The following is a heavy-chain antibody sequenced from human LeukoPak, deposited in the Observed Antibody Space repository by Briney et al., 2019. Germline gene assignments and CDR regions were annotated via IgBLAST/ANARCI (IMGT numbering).Heavy chain of an antibody. CDR3: ASGYYGSGSLIPFDY. J-gene: IGHJ4*02. V-gene: IGHV3-30*04. Sequence: QPGGSLRLSCAASGFTFSSYAMHWVRQAPGKGLEWVAVISYDGSNKYYADSVKGRFTISSDNSKNTLYLQMNSLRAEDTAVYYCASGYYGSGSLIPFDYWGQGTLVTVSS. CDR2: ISYDGSNK. CDR1: GFTFSSYA. D-gene: IGHD3-10*01.